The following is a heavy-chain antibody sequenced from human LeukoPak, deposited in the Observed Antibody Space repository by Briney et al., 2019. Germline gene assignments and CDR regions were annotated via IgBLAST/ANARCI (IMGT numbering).Heavy chain of an antibody. D-gene: IGHD3-22*01. CDR3: ARDYYDSSGYYLGFDY. Sequence: PSGTLSLTCAVSGGSISSSNWWSWVRQPPGKGLEWIGEIYHSGSTNYNPSLKSRVTISVDKSKNQFSLKLSSVTAADTAVYYCARDYYDSSGYYLGFDYWGQGTLVTVSS. V-gene: IGHV4-4*02. J-gene: IGHJ4*02. CDR2: IYHSGST. CDR1: GGSISSSNW.